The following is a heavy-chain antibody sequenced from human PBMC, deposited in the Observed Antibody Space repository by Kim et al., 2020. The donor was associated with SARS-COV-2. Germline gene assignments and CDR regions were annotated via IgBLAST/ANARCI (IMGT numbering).Heavy chain of an antibody. CDR3: AKDICGPGQ. Sequence: GGSLRLSCTASGFTFSKFWMHWVRQAPGKGLVWVSRMNTDGSTTHYADSVKGRFTVSRDNAKNTLYLQMDSLRAEDTAVYYCAKDICGPGQWGQGTLVTVPA. J-gene: IGHJ4*02. CDR2: MNTDGSTT. V-gene: IGHV3-74*01. D-gene: IGHD2-2*01. CDR1: GFTFSKFW.